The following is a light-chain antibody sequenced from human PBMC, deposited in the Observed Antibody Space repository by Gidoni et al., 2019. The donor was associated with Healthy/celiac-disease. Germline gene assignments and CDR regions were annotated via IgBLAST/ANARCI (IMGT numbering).Light chain of an antibody. CDR1: SSDVGSYNL. CDR2: EVS. Sequence: QSALTQPASVSVSPGQSITISCTGTSSDVGSYNLVSWYQQHPGKAPKLMIYEVSKRPSGVSNRFSGSKSGNKASLTISGLQAEDEADYYCCSYAGSSTWVFGGGTKLTVL. CDR3: CSYAGSSTWV. J-gene: IGLJ3*02. V-gene: IGLV2-23*02.